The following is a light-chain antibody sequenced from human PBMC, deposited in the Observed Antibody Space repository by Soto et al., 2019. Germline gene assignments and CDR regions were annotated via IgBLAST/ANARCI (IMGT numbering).Light chain of an antibody. CDR2: GAS. V-gene: IGKV3-20*01. CDR3: QRIT. CDR1: QTVTSSY. Sequence: IVLTQSPDTLSLSPGERATVSCRASQTVTSSYFAWYQQKPGQAPRLLIYGASNRATGIPDRFSGSGSGTDFTLTISRLEPEDSAVYYCQRITFGQETRLEIK. J-gene: IGKJ5*01.